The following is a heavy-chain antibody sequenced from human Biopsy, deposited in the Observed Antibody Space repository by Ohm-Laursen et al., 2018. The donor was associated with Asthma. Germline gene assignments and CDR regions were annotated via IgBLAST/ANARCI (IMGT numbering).Heavy chain of an antibody. D-gene: IGHD1-26*01. CDR3: AKDVFPGWELRRGPDY. Sequence: SLRLSCAASGFTFSNYGMHWVRQAPGKGLDWVAVISFDGSNKNYTDSVMGRFTISRDNSRNTLHLQMNSLRAEDTAVYYCAKDVFPGWELRRGPDYWGQGTLVTVSS. J-gene: IGHJ4*02. V-gene: IGHV3-30*18. CDR1: GFTFSNYG. CDR2: ISFDGSNK.